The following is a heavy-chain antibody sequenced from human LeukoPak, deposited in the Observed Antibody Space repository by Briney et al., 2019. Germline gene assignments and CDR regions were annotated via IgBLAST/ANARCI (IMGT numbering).Heavy chain of an antibody. J-gene: IGHJ4*02. V-gene: IGHV2-5*02. CDR2: IYWDDDK. CDR3: AHSGMSPLLVLTGYFHFDY. Sequence: SGPTLVKPTQTLTLTCTFSGFSLSTSGVGVGWIRQPPGKALEWLALIYWDDDKRYSPSLKSRLTIIKDTSKNQVVLTMTNMDPVDTATYYCAHSGMSPLLVLTGYFHFDYWGQGTLVTVSS. CDR1: GFSLSTSGVG. D-gene: IGHD3-9*01.